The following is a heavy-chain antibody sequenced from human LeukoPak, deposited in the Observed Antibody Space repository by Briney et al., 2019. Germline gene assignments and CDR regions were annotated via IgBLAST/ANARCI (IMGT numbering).Heavy chain of an antibody. V-gene: IGHV3-20*04. Sequence: GGSLRLSRAASGFTFDDYGMSWVRQAPGKGLEWVSGINWNGGSTGYADSVKGRFTISRDNARNSLYLQMNSLRAEDTALYYCARDYSGSSWYDYWGQGTLVTVSS. J-gene: IGHJ4*02. CDR3: ARDYSGSSWYDY. D-gene: IGHD6-13*01. CDR2: INWNGGST. CDR1: GFTFDDYG.